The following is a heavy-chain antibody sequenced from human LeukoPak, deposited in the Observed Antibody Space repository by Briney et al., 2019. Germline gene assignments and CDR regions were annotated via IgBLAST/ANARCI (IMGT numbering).Heavy chain of an antibody. CDR3: ARDPSTYGGYGYYFDY. CDR1: GGSISNYY. Sequence: SETLSLTCTASGGSISNYYWSWIRQPPGKGLEWIGYIYYSGSTNYNPSLKSLVTISVDTSKNQFSLKLYSVTAADTAVYYCARDPSTYGGYGYYFDYWGQGTLVTVSS. V-gene: IGHV4-59*01. J-gene: IGHJ4*02. D-gene: IGHD5-12*01. CDR2: IYYSGST.